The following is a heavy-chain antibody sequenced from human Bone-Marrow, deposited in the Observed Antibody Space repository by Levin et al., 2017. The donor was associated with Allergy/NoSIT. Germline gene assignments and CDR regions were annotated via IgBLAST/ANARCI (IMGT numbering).Heavy chain of an antibody. D-gene: IGHD3-22*01. CDR2: IYYSGST. CDR1: GGSISSYY. Sequence: SQTLSLTCTVSGGSISSYYWSWIRQPPGKGLEWIGYIYYSGSTNYNPSLKSRVTISVDTSKNQFSLKLSSVTAADTAVYYCARGSSGYYSNFDYWGQGTLVTVSS. CDR3: ARGSSGYYSNFDY. J-gene: IGHJ4*02. V-gene: IGHV4-59*01.